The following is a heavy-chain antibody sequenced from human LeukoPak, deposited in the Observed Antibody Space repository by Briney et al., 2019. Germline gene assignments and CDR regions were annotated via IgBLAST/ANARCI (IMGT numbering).Heavy chain of an antibody. J-gene: IGHJ5*02. D-gene: IGHD3-16*02. CDR2: INPSGSST. CDR1: GYSFTSHY. Sequence: ASVKVSCKASGYSFTSHYMHWVRQAPGQGLEWMGLINPSGSSTLYAQKFQGRVTVTRDMSTTTDYMELSSLRSGDTAVYYCARDNSVGDIAWWFDPWGQGTLVTVSS. V-gene: IGHV1-46*01. CDR3: ARDNSVGDIAWWFDP.